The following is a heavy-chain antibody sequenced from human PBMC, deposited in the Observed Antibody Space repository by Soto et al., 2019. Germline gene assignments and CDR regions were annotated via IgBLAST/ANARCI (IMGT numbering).Heavy chain of an antibody. V-gene: IGHV1-18*01. CDR3: AREGQAPYYYHGMDV. CDR1: GYTFTNYG. CDR2: ISGYNGNT. J-gene: IGHJ6*02. Sequence: QVKVVQSGDEVKKPGASVKVSCKASGYTFTNYGFSWVRQAPGQGLEWMGRISGYNGNTKYAEKFQGRVSMTTDTPKSTAHMELRSLRSDDTAVYYCAREGQAPYYYHGMDVWGQGTAVTVSS.